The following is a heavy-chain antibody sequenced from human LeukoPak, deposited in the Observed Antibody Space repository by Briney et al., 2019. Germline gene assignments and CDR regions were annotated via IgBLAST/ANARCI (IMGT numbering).Heavy chain of an antibody. Sequence: SETLSLTCAVYGGSITGYYWSWIRQTPGRGLEWVGEIHYTGATSYNPSLKSRATISTDTSKNQFSLRLSSVTASDTAVYYCARGNILTGYCFDFWGQGALVTVSS. CDR1: GGSITGYY. J-gene: IGHJ4*02. CDR2: IHYTGAT. CDR3: ARGNILTGYCFDF. D-gene: IGHD3-9*01. V-gene: IGHV4-34*01.